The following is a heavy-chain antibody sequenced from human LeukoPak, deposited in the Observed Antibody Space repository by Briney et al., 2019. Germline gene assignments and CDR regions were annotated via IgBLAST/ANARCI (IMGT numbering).Heavy chain of an antibody. J-gene: IGHJ5*02. D-gene: IGHD6-19*01. CDR2: ISAYNGNT. V-gene: IGHV1-18*01. CDR1: GYTFIDHV. CDR3: ARDSGSGWYNWFDP. Sequence: GASVKVSCTASGYTFIDHVISWVRQAPGQGLEWMGWISAYNGNTNYAQKLQGRLTMTTDTSTRTAYMELRSLRSDDTAVYYCARDSGSGWYNWFDPWGQGTLVTVSS.